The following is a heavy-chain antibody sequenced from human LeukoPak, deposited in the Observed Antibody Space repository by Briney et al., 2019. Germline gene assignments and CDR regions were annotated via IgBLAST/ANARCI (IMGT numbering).Heavy chain of an antibody. CDR2: IRSKAYGGTT. CDR3: TRIPVTTVTHHDY. D-gene: IGHD4-17*01. V-gene: IGHV3-49*04. Sequence: PGGSLRLSCTASGFTFGDYAMSWVRQAPGKGLEWVGFIRSKAYGGTTEYAASVKGRFTISRDDSKSIAYLQMNSLKTEDTAVYYCTRIPVTTVTHHDYWGQGTLVTVSS. CDR1: GFTFGDYA. J-gene: IGHJ4*02.